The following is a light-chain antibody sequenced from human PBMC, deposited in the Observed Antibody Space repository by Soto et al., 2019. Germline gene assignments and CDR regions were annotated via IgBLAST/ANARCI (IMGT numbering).Light chain of an antibody. V-gene: IGKV1-5*03. Sequence: DIQMTQSPSTLSASVGDRVTITCRASQSINSWLAWYQQKPGKAPKLLIFKASTLQSGVPSRFSGSGSETEFSLTISSLQPDDFATYHCHQYKIYPVTFGQGTKLEIK. J-gene: IGKJ2*01. CDR1: QSINSW. CDR2: KAS. CDR3: HQYKIYPVT.